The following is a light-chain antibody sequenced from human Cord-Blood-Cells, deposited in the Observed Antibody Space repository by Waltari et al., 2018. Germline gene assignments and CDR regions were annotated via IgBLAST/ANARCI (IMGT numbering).Light chain of an antibody. CDR1: QGISSA. CDR2: DAS. CDR3: QQFNNYPRT. J-gene: IGKJ2*01. Sequence: AIQLTQSPSSLSASVGDRVTITCRASQGISSALAWYQHKPGKAPKLLIYDASSLESGVPSRFSGSGSGTDFTLTISSLQPEDFATYYCQQFNNYPRTFGQGTKLEIK. V-gene: IGKV1D-13*01.